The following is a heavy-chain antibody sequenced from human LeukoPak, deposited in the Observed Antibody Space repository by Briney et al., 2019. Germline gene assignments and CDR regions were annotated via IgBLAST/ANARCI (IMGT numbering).Heavy chain of an antibody. CDR1: GFTFSRFP. CDR2: ITGGGDSI. J-gene: IGHJ4*02. CDR3: AKGGYYDSSGSFYFDY. D-gene: IGHD3-22*01. V-gene: IGHV3-23*01. Sequence: PGGSLRLSCAASGFTFSRFPMSWLRQAPGKVLEWVSAITGGGDSIYYADSVKGRFTISRDNSKNTLYVQVNSLGTEDTAAYYCAKGGYYDSSGSFYFDYWGQGTLVTVSS.